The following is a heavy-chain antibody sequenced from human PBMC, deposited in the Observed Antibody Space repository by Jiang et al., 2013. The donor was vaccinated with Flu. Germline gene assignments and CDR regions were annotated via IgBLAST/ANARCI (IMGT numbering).Heavy chain of an antibody. D-gene: IGHD6-19*01. V-gene: IGHV3-23*01. CDR3: AIAVADYYGMDV. CDR1: FSSYA. Sequence: FSSYAMSWVRQAPGKGLEWVSAISGSGGSTYYADSVKGRFTISRDNSKNTLYLQMNSLRAEDTAVYYCAIAVADYYGMDVWGQGTTVTVSS. J-gene: IGHJ6*02. CDR2: ISGSGGST.